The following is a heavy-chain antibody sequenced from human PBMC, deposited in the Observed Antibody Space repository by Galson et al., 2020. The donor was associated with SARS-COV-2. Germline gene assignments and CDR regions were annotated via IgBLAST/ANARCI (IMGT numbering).Heavy chain of an antibody. CDR2: GYHSGTT. CDR1: GGSIRSHY. CDR3: AATANYYDSSGYLGH. D-gene: IGHD3-22*01. V-gene: IGHV4-59*11. Sequence: SETLSLTCSVSGGSIRSHYWNWIRQPPGKGLEWLGFGYHSGTTKYNPSLKSRLTISVDTSKNQFSLKLTSVTAADTAVYYCAATANYYDSSGYLGHWGQGTLVTVSS. J-gene: IGHJ4*02.